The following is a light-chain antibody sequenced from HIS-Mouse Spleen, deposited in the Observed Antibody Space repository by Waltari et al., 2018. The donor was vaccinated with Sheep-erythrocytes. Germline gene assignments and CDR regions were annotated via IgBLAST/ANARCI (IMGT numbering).Light chain of an antibody. CDR2: DVS. Sequence: QSALTQPRSVSGSPGQSVTILCTGTSSDVGGYNYVFWYQQHPGKAHKLMIYDVSKRPSGVPGRFSGSKSGNTASLTISGLQAEDEADYYCCSYAGSYNHVFATGTKVTVL. J-gene: IGLJ1*01. CDR3: CSYAGSYNHV. V-gene: IGLV2-11*01. CDR1: SSDVGGYNY.